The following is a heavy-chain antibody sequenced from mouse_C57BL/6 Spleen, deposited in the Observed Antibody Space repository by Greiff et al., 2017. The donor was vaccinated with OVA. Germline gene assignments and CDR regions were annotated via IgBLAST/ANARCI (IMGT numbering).Heavy chain of an antibody. CDR1: GFNIKDYY. CDR3: TTEGTTVVGYFDY. J-gene: IGHJ2*01. V-gene: IGHV14-1*01. D-gene: IGHD1-1*01. CDR2: IDPEDGDT. Sequence: EVQLQQSGAELVRPGASVKLSCTASGFNIKDYYMHWVKQRPEQGLEWIGRIDPEDGDTEYAPKFQGKATMTADTSSNTAYLQLSSLTSEDTAVYYCTTEGTTVVGYFDYWGQGTTLTVSS.